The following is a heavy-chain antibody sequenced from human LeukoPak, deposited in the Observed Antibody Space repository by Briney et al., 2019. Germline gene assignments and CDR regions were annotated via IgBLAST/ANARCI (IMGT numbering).Heavy chain of an antibody. D-gene: IGHD2-21*02. J-gene: IGHJ4*02. CDR3: ARLREGCGSDCYYFDY. V-gene: IGHV4-4*07. CDR1: GASISPFY. CDR2: IYASGT. Sequence: SETLSLTCSVSGASISPFYWSWIRQPAGKGLEWIGRIYASGTKYNPSLKSRVTMSVDTSSNQFSLRLSSVTAADTAVYYCARLREGCGSDCYYFDYWGQGTLVTVSS.